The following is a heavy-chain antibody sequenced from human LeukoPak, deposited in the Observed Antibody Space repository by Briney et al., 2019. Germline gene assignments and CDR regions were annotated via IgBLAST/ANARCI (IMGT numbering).Heavy chain of an antibody. Sequence: GGSLRLSCAASGFTFSEYWMAWVRQAPGKGLEWVANIKQDGGKKYYVDSVKGRFTISRDNAENSLCLQMNGLRAEDTAVYYCARDKVVGATNFDSWGQGTLVSVSS. CDR1: GFTFSEYW. J-gene: IGHJ4*02. D-gene: IGHD1-26*01. V-gene: IGHV3-7*01. CDR3: ARDKVVGATNFDS. CDR2: IKQDGGKK.